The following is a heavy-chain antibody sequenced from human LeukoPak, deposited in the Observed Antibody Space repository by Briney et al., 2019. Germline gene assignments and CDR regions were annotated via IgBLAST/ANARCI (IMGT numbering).Heavy chain of an antibody. CDR1: GGSISSYY. Sequence: SETLSLTCTVSGGSISSYYWSWIRQPPGKELEWIGYIYYSGSTNYNPSLKSRVTISVDTSKNQFSLKLSSVTAADTAVYYCASFYDILTGIDYWGQGTLVTVSS. CDR3: ASFYDILTGIDY. D-gene: IGHD3-9*01. J-gene: IGHJ4*02. CDR2: IYYSGST. V-gene: IGHV4-59*01.